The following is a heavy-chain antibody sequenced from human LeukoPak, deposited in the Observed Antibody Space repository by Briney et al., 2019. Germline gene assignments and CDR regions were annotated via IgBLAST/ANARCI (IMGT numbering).Heavy chain of an antibody. CDR2: ISISGTYI. CDR3: ARWYYSGWAFDY. J-gene: IGHJ4*02. Sequence: GGSLRLSCVASAFTFSTYTMNWVRQAPGKGLEWVSSISISGTYIYYADSIKGRFTISRDNAKNSLYLQMNSLRAEDTAVYYCARWYYSGWAFDYWGQGTLVTVSS. CDR1: AFTFSTYT. D-gene: IGHD6-19*01. V-gene: IGHV3-21*01.